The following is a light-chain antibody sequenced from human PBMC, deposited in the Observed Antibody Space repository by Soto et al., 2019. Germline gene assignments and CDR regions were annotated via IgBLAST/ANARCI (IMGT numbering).Light chain of an antibody. CDR1: QSLLHTNGYNY. J-gene: IGKJ3*01. Sequence: DLVMTQSPLSLPVTPGEPASISCRSSQSLLHTNGYNYLDWCLQKPGQSPQLLIYLGSNRASGVADRFSGSGSGTDFTLNISRVAAADFGVYYCIQTLQTPPTFGPGTKVEIK. CDR3: IQTLQTPPT. CDR2: LGS. V-gene: IGKV2-28*01.